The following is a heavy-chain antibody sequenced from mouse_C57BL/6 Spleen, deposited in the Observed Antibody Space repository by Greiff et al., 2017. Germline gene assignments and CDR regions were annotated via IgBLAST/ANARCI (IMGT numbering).Heavy chain of an antibody. J-gene: IGHJ2*01. CDR2: IDPEDGET. Sequence: VHVKQSGAELVKPGASVKLSCTASGFNIKDYYMHWVKQRTEQGLEWIGRIDPEDGETKYAPKVQGKATITADPSSNTAYLQRSSLTSEDTAVYYCARGPLDGFFDYWGQGTTLTVSS. D-gene: IGHD2-3*01. CDR3: ARGPLDGFFDY. CDR1: GFNIKDYY. V-gene: IGHV14-2*01.